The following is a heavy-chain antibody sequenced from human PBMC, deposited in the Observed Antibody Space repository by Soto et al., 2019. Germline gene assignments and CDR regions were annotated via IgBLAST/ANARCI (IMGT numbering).Heavy chain of an antibody. Sequence: QEQLRESGPGLVKPSETLSLTCSISDDSIGPYYWTWIRQTPRKELQWIGYVYTSGSTKYDSSLKSRVTISLDASNTQCSLTMSSVTAADTGVYYCAREVVGNTWPGIFDAWGRGTLVVVSS. J-gene: IGHJ4*01. CDR2: VYTSGST. V-gene: IGHV4-4*08. CDR3: AREVVGNTWPGIFDA. CDR1: DDSIGPYY.